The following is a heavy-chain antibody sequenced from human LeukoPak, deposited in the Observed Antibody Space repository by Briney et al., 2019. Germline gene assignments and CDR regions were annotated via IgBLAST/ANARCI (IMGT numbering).Heavy chain of an antibody. D-gene: IGHD6-19*01. Sequence: GGSLRLSCAASGFTFSSYWMSWVRQAPGKGLEWVANIKQDGSVKYYVDSVKGRFTISRDNAKNSLYLQMNSLRAEDTAVYYCAREPYSSGWSLDAFDIWGQGTMVTVSS. CDR1: GFTFSSYW. J-gene: IGHJ3*02. CDR2: IKQDGSVK. V-gene: IGHV3-7*01. CDR3: AREPYSSGWSLDAFDI.